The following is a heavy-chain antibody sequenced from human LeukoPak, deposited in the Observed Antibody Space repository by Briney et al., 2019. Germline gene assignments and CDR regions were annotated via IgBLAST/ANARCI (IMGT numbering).Heavy chain of an antibody. CDR1: GSSISSGTYY. Sequence: SETLSLTCTVSGSSISSGTYYWGWIRQPPGKGLEWIGSIYYSGSTYYNPSLKSRVTISVDTSKNQFSLKLSSVTAADTAVYYCARDGVYSGYDYYFDYWGQGTLVTVSS. CDR2: IYYSGST. V-gene: IGHV4-39*07. D-gene: IGHD5-12*01. J-gene: IGHJ4*02. CDR3: ARDGVYSGYDYYFDY.